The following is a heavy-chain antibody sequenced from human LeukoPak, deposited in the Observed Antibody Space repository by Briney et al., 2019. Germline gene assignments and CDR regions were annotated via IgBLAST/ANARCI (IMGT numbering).Heavy chain of an antibody. CDR2: IRHDGSNK. D-gene: IGHD3-10*01. V-gene: IGHV3-30*02. Sequence: GGSLRLSCAASGFIFSSYGMHWVRQAPGKGLEWVAFIRHDGSNKYYADSVKGRFIISRDNSKNTLYLQMNSLRAEDTAVYYCARDRGSTTMIRGFNHYGGQGPLVTVSS. J-gene: IGHJ4*02. CDR1: GFIFSSYG. CDR3: ARDRGSTTMIRGFNHY.